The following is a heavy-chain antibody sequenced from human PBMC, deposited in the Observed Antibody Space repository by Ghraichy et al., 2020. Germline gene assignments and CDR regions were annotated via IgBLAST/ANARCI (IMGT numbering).Heavy chain of an antibody. V-gene: IGHV3-64D*09. Sequence: GGSLRLSCSASGFTFSGYPMQWVRQAPGKGLEYVSAISSDGGSTHYTDSVKGRFTISRDNSKNTLYLQMTSLRAEDTAVYYCVKARGDSSYYYGSGSYYPFDYWGQGTQVTVSS. CDR3: VKARGDSSYYYGSGSYYPFDY. J-gene: IGHJ4*02. CDR2: ISSDGGST. CDR1: GFTFSGYP. D-gene: IGHD3-10*01.